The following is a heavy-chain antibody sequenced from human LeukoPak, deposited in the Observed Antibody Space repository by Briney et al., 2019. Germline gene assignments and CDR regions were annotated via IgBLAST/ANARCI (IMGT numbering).Heavy chain of an antibody. V-gene: IGHV1-8*01. CDR3: ARGGPVAATHKYFQH. CDR2: MHPNSGNT. Sequence: ASVKVSCKASGYTFTSYDINWVRQATGQGLEWMGWMHPNSGNTGYAQNFQGRVTMTRNTSISTAYMELSSLRSEDTAVYYCARGGPVAATHKYFQHWGQGTLVTVSS. D-gene: IGHD6-19*01. CDR1: GYTFTSYD. J-gene: IGHJ1*01.